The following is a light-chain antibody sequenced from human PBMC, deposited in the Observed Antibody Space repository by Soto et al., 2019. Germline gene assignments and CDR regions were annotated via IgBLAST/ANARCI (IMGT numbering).Light chain of an antibody. CDR2: GAS. J-gene: IGKJ4*01. CDR3: QHYCSSPGLT. V-gene: IGKV3-20*01. Sequence: EIVLTQSPGTLSLSQGERATLFCRASQSVTSSSIAWHQQKPGHAPRLLIYGASSRATGIPDRFSARGSGTDFTLTISRLESEDSAVYYCQHYCSSPGLTFGGGTKGEIK. CDR1: QSVTSSS.